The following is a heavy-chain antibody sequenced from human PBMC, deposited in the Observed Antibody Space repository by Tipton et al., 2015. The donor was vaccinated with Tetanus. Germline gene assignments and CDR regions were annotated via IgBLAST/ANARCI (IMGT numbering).Heavy chain of an antibody. Sequence: SLRLSCAASGFTFADYAMSWFRQAPGKGLEWVSGISVRGSHTYYADPVKGRFSISRDNSKNTVYLQMNSLRDEDTAVYYCAKDPASRGWFDPWGQGTLVSVSS. CDR1: GFTFADYA. CDR2: ISVRGSHT. V-gene: IGHV3-23*01. CDR3: AKDPASRGWFDP. J-gene: IGHJ5*02.